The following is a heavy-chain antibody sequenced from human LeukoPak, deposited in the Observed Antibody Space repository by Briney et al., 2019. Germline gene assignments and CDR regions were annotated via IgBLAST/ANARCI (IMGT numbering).Heavy chain of an antibody. CDR1: GGSIRSYY. CDR3: ARDYYDSRGYSNWFDP. D-gene: IGHD3-22*01. J-gene: IGHJ5*02. V-gene: IGHV4-59*12. Sequence: PSETLSLTCTVSGGSIRSYYWSWIRQPPGKGLEWIGYIYYSGSTNYNPTLKSRVTISVDTSKNQFSLKLSSVTAADTAMYYCARDYYDSRGYSNWFDPWGQGTLVTVSS. CDR2: IYYSGST.